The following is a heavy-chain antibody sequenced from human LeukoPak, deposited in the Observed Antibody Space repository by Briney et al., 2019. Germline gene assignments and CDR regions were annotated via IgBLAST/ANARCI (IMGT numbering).Heavy chain of an antibody. CDR3: ARVRCSSNSCFPDY. J-gene: IGHJ4*02. CDR2: ISSSSSTI. D-gene: IGHD2-2*01. CDR1: GFTFSGYS. V-gene: IGHV3-48*04. Sequence: GGSLRLSCAASGFTFSGYSMNWVRQAPGKGLEWVSYISSSSSTIYYADSVKGRFTISRDNAKNSLFLQMNSLRAEDTAVYYCARVRCSSNSCFPDYWGQGTLVTVSS.